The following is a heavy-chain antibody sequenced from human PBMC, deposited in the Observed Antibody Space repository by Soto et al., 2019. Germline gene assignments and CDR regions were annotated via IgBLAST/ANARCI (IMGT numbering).Heavy chain of an antibody. CDR2: IYWSGDE. D-gene: IGHD6-6*01. J-gene: IGHJ3*02. Sequence: QGTLKESGPTLVKPTQTLTLTCSFSGFSLSTSGVGVGWIRQSPGKALEWLALIYWSGDEHYRPSLKSRLSIIKDTSNNHVVLIMTDMVPVDTATYYCARGLATLPVFSFDIWGQGTMVTVSS. CDR3: ARGLATLPVFSFDI. V-gene: IGHV2-5*01. CDR1: GFSLSTSGVG.